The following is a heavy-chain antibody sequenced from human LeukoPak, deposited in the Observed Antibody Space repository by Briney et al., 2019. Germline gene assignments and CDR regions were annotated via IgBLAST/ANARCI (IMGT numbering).Heavy chain of an antibody. J-gene: IGHJ4*02. CDR2: ISSSGSTI. D-gene: IGHD6-13*01. CDR3: ARGQVYSSSSGNDY. CDR1: GFTFSDYY. V-gene: IGHV3-11*01. Sequence: GGSLRLSCAASGFTFSDYYMSWIRQAPGKGLDGVSYISSSGSTIYYADSVKGRFTISRENAKNSLYLQMNSLRAEDTAVYYCARGQVYSSSSGNDYWGQGTLVTVSS.